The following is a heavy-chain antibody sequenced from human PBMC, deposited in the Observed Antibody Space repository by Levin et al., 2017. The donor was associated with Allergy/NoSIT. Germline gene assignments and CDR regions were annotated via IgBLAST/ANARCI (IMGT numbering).Heavy chain of an antibody. CDR2: IYPGDSET. D-gene: IGHD2/OR15-2a*01. J-gene: IGHJ6*03. Sequence: GESLKISCQGSGYSFTSYWIGWVRQMPGKGLEWMGIIYPGDSETRYSPSFQGQVAISADKSISTAYLQWSSLKASDTAIYYCARRGNRDYYYYMDVWGKGTTVTVSS. CDR3: ARRGNRDYYYYMDV. V-gene: IGHV5-51*01. CDR1: GYSFTSYW.